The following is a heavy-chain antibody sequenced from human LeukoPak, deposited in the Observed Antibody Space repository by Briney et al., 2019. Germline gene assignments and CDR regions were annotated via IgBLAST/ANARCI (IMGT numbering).Heavy chain of an antibody. CDR3: AKEDPAIILGIDY. J-gene: IGHJ4*02. CDR2: VTGSGGST. V-gene: IGHV3-23*01. CDR1: GFTFSSYA. D-gene: IGHD5-18*01. Sequence: PGGSLRLSCAASGFTFSSYAMSWVRQAPGKGLEWVSAVTGSGGSTYYADSARGRFTISRDNSKNTLFLQLDSLRVEDTAVYYCAKEDPAIILGIDYWGQGALVIVSS.